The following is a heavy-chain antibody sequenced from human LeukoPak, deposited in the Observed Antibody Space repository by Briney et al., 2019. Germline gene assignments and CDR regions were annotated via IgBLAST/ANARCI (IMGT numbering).Heavy chain of an antibody. CDR3: AGMVVRGVIYPSKWFDP. J-gene: IGHJ5*02. CDR2: IIPIFGTA. V-gene: IGHV1-69*13. CDR1: GGTFSSYA. D-gene: IGHD3-10*01. Sequence: GASVKVSCKASGGTFSSYAISWVRQAPGQELEWMGGIIPIFGTANYAQKFQGRVTITADESTSTAYMELSSLRSEDTAVYYCAGMVVRGVIYPSKWFDPWGQGTLVTVSS.